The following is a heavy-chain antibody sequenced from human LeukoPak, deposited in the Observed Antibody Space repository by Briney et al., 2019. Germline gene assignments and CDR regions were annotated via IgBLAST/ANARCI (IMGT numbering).Heavy chain of an antibody. V-gene: IGHV3-23*01. Sequence: GGSLRLSCGASGFTFSNYAMSWVRQAPGKGLEWVSGISGSGGSTYYADSVKGRFTISRDNSKNTLFLQMNSLRAEDTAVYYCAKDLYSSLNWGQGTLVTVSS. CDR1: GFTFSNYA. CDR3: AKDLYSSLN. D-gene: IGHD6-6*01. J-gene: IGHJ4*02. CDR2: ISGSGGST.